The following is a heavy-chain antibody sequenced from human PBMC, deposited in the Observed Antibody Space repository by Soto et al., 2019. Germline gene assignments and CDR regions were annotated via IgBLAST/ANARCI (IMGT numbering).Heavy chain of an antibody. CDR2: IYWDDDK. CDR1: GFSLSTSGVG. D-gene: IGHD3-22*01. V-gene: IGHV2-5*02. J-gene: IGHJ5*02. CDR3: AHRRRYYYDSSGYPGTNWFDP. Sequence: SGPTLVNPTQTLTLTCTFSGFSLSTSGVGVGWIRQPPGKALEWLALIYWDDDKRYSPSLKSRLTITKDTSKNQVVLTMTNMDPVDTATYYCAHRRRYYYDSSGYPGTNWFDPWGQGTLVTVSS.